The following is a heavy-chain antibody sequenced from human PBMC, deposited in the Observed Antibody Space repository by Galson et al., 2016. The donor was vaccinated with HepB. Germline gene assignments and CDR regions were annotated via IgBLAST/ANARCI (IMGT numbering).Heavy chain of an antibody. CDR2: INTAKGNT. V-gene: IGHV1-3*04. CDR3: ATTYGSGVTNWFDP. Sequence: SVKVSCKASGYTFSSYAIHWVRQAPGQRLEWMGWINTAKGNTHYSQKFQGRVIITRDTSESTAYMELSSLRSEDTAVYYCATTYGSGVTNWFDPWGQGTLVTASS. D-gene: IGHD3-10*01. CDR1: GYTFSSYA. J-gene: IGHJ5*02.